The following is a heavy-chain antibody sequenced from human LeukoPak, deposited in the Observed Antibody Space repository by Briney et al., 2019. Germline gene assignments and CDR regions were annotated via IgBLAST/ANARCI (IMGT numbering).Heavy chain of an antibody. CDR2: INPNSGGT. J-gene: IGHJ6*02. Sequence: GASVKVSCKASGYTFTGYYMHWVRQAPGQGLEWMGWINPNSGGTNYAQKFQGRVTMTRDTSISTAYMELSRLRSDDTAVYYCARDSYSSGPGWDYGMDVWGQGTTVTVSS. CDR3: ARDSYSSGPGWDYGMDV. V-gene: IGHV1-2*02. CDR1: GYTFTGYY. D-gene: IGHD6-19*01.